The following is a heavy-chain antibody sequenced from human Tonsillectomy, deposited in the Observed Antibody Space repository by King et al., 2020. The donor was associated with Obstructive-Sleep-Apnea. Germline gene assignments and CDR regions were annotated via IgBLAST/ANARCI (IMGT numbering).Heavy chain of an antibody. CDR1: GGSISSGGYY. V-gene: IGHV4-31*03. D-gene: IGHD3-9*01. Sequence: VQLQESGPGLVKPSQTLSLTCTVSGGSISSGGYYWSWIRQHPGKGLEWIGYIYYSGSTYYNPSLKSRVTISVDTSKNQFSLKLSSVTAADTAVYYCARDSRHYDILTGYYYFDYWGQGTLVTVSS. CDR3: ARDSRHYDILTGYYYFDY. CDR2: IYYSGST. J-gene: IGHJ4*02.